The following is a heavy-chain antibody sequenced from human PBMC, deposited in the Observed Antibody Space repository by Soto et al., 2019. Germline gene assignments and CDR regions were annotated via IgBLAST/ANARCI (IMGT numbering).Heavy chain of an antibody. CDR2: IDVLDGA. Sequence: VGSLRLSCVVSGLSLNNYAIAWVRQAPGKGLEFVSTIDVLDGAWYSDSVRGRLAISRDVSRNTVYLQMSSLRVEDTAIYFCSDWRAGRQVNLDHWGPGTRVTVSS. D-gene: IGHD2-21*01. J-gene: IGHJ4*02. CDR1: GLSLNNYA. CDR3: SDWRAGRQVNLDH. V-gene: IGHV3-23*01.